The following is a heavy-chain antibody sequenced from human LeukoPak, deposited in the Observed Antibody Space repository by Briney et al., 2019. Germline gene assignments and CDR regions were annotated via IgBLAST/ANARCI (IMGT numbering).Heavy chain of an antibody. V-gene: IGHV1-18*01. D-gene: IGHD1-26*01. CDR3: ARGIDSGSPPLGTFEI. J-gene: IGHJ3*02. CDR1: EYTFTSYA. CDR2: ISAYNGNT. Sequence: ASVKVSCKASEYTFTSYAMHWVRQAPGQGLEWMGWISAYNGNTNYAQKLQGRVTMTRDTSTSIVYMELRSLRSDDTAVYYCARGIDSGSPPLGTFEIWGQGTMVTVSS.